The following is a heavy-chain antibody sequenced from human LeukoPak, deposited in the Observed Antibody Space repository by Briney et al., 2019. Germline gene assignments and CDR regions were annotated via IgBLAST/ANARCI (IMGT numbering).Heavy chain of an antibody. CDR3: ASHCSGGTCYRYFFDY. CDR1: GASISSGGYY. D-gene: IGHD2-15*01. Sequence: SETLSLTCTVSGASISSGGYYWSWIRPHPGKGLEWIGYIYYTGSTYYNPSLRSRIFISVDTARNQFSLQLRSVTAADTAVYYCASHCSGGTCYRYFFDYWGRGTQVTVSS. CDR2: IYYTGST. J-gene: IGHJ4*02. V-gene: IGHV4-31*03.